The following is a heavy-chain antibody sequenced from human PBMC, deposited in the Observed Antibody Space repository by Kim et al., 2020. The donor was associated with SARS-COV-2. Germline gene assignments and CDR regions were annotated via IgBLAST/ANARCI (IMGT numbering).Heavy chain of an antibody. Sequence: SETLSLTCTVSGGSISSTTYYWGWIRQPPGKGLEWIGSIYYSESTYYNPSLKSRVTISVDASKNQFSLKLSSVTAADTAVYYCARDAGFFFDILTGYFDYWGQGTLVTVSS. CDR2: IYYSEST. CDR3: ARDAGFFFDILTGYFDY. D-gene: IGHD3-9*01. V-gene: IGHV4-39*02. CDR1: GGSISSTTYY. J-gene: IGHJ4*02.